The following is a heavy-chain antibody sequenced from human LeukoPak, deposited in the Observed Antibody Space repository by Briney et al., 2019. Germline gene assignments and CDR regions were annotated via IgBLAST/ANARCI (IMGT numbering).Heavy chain of an antibody. CDR2: IEQDGSEK. CDR3: AREFCSGANCYPMGAFDM. D-gene: IGHD2-15*01. J-gene: IGHJ3*02. Sequence: GGSLRLSCAAPGFTFSRYWMSWVRQAPGKGLGWVANIEQDGSEKYYVDSVKGRFTISRDNAKNSLYLQMNSLRAEDTAVYYCAREFCSGANCYPMGAFDMWGQGTMVTVSS. CDR1: GFTFSRYW. V-gene: IGHV3-7*01.